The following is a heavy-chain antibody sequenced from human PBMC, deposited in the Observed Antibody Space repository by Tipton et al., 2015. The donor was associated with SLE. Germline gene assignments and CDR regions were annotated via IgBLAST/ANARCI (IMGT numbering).Heavy chain of an antibody. CDR2: IYYSGST. CDR3: ARGSPFMEWERNWFDP. Sequence: TLSLTCTVSGDSINGGGYYWSWIRQYPGKGLEWIGYIYYSGSTYYSPSLKSRAIISVDTSKNQFTLDVYSVTAADTAVYYCARGSPFMEWERNWFDPWGQGTLVTVSS. J-gene: IGHJ5*02. D-gene: IGHD3-3*01. CDR1: GDSINGGGYY. V-gene: IGHV4-31*03.